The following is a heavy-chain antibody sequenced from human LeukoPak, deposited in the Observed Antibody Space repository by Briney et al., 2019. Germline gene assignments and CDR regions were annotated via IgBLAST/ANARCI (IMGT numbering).Heavy chain of an antibody. CDR3: AKGLHGGVGYGVDV. CDR2: TRNRANSYTT. Sequence: GGSLRLSCAASGFTLSDHYMDWVRQAPGKGLEWVGRTRNRANSYTTDYAASVKGRFTISRDDLRSSLYLQMNSLRTEDTAVYYCAKGLHGGVGYGVDVWGQGTTVSVSS. D-gene: IGHD3-16*01. J-gene: IGHJ6*02. V-gene: IGHV3-72*01. CDR1: GFTLSDHY.